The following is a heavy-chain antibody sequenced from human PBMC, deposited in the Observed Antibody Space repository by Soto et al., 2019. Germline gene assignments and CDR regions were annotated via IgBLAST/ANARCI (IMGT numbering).Heavy chain of an antibody. J-gene: IGHJ6*02. CDR1: GYTFTSYG. Sequence: QVQLVQSGAEVKKPGASVKVSCKASGYTFTSYGIGWVRQAPGQGLEWMGWISAYNGNTNYAQKLQGRVTMTTDTSTSTAYMELRSLRSDDTAVYYCARVPPYEPNYYYYGMDVWGQGTTVTVSS. V-gene: IGHV1-18*01. CDR2: ISAYNGNT. CDR3: ARVPPYEPNYYYYGMDV. D-gene: IGHD5-12*01.